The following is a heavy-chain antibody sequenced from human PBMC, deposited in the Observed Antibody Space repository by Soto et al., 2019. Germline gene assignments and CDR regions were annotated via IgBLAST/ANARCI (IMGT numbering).Heavy chain of an antibody. CDR1: GCSISSYY. V-gene: IGHV4-59*01. D-gene: IGHD5-18*01. Sequence: PSETLSLPCPVSGCSISSYYWSWIRQPPGKGLEWIGYIYYSGSTNYNPSLKSRVTISVDTSKNQFSLKLSSVTAADTAVYYCARTARNLSKDTAMLRGYYYYGMDVWGQGTTVTVSS. CDR2: IYYSGST. J-gene: IGHJ6*02. CDR3: ARTARNLSKDTAMLRGYYYYGMDV.